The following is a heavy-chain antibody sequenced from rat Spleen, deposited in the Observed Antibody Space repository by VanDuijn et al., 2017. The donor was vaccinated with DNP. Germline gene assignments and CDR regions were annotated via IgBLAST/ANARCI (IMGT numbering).Heavy chain of an antibody. CDR2: INSAGRT. Sequence: EVQLQESGPGLVKPSQSLSLTCSVTGHSITNSYRWNWIRRFPGNRLEWMGYINSAGRTYYNPSLKSRISITRDTSKNQFFLQLISITTEDTATYYCASTQYSGDVNWFGYWGQGTLVTVSS. CDR1: GHSITNSYR. V-gene: IGHV3-3*01. CDR3: ASTQYSGDVNWFGY. D-gene: IGHD1-1*01. J-gene: IGHJ3*01.